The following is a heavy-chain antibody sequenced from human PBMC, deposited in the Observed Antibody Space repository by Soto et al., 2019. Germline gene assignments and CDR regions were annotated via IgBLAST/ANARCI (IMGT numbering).Heavy chain of an antibody. V-gene: IGHV1-69*01. CDR1: GGTFSSYA. CDR3: ARGSWIQLWLEGGNYYYGMDV. D-gene: IGHD5-18*01. CDR2: IIPIFGTA. J-gene: IGHJ6*02. Sequence: QVQLVQSGAEVKKPGSSVKVSCKASGGTFSSYAISWVRQAPGQGLEWMGGIIPIFGTANYAPKFQGRVTITADESTSTAYMELSSLRSEDTAVYYCARGSWIQLWLEGGNYYYGMDVWGQGTTVTVSS.